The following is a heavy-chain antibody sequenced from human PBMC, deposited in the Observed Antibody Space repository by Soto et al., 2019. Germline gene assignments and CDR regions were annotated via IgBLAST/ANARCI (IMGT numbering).Heavy chain of an antibody. J-gene: IGHJ4*02. CDR3: ARGGGIVVVTAPYDH. Sequence: QVQLVQSGAEVKKPGASVKVSCKASGYTFTSYYMNWVRQAPGQGLEWLGIINPSGGYTTYAQRVLGRVPMPRHTRTSTVHMALGSLPSEATAVYYCARGGGIVVVTAPYDHWGQGTLVTVSS. CDR1: GYTFTSYY. D-gene: IGHD2-21*02. CDR2: INPSGGYT. V-gene: IGHV1-46*03.